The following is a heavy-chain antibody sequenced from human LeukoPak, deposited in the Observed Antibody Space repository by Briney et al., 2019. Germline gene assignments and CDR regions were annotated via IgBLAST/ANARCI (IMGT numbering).Heavy chain of an antibody. V-gene: IGHV4-34*01. D-gene: IGHD2-15*01. CDR3: ARARRYCSGGSCPWLDY. J-gene: IGHJ4*02. Sequence: SETLSLTCTVSGGSISSHYWSWIRQPPGKGLEWIGEINHSGSTNYNPSLKSRVTISVDTSKNQFSLKLSSVTAADTAVYYCARARRYCSGGSCPWLDYWGQGTLVTVSS. CDR2: INHSGST. CDR1: GGSISSHY.